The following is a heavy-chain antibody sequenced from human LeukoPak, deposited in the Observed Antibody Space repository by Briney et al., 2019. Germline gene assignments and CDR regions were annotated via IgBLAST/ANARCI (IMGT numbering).Heavy chain of an antibody. V-gene: IGHV3-33*01. D-gene: IGHD6-19*01. Sequence: GGSLRLSCAASGFTFNRYGMDWVRQAPGKGLEWVAVIWYDGSNKYYADSVKGRFTISRDNSKNTLYVQMNSLRAEDTALYYCARGNDHNSGSLDYSGQGTLVTVSS. CDR2: IWYDGSNK. CDR1: GFTFNRYG. CDR3: ARGNDHNSGSLDY. J-gene: IGHJ4*02.